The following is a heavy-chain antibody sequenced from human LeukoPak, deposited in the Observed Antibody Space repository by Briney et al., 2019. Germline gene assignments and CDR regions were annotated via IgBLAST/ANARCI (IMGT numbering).Heavy chain of an antibody. CDR3: AKTPKIGYCSSTSCSYFDY. J-gene: IGHJ4*02. CDR2: ISASGGST. D-gene: IGHD2-2*01. CDR1: GFTFSSYA. V-gene: IGHV3-23*01. Sequence: GGSLRLSCAASGFTFSSYAMAWVRQAPGEGLEWVSAISASGGSTYYADSVKGRFTISRDNSKNTLFLQMNSLRAEATAVYYCAKTPKIGYCSSTSCSYFDYWGQGTLVTVSS.